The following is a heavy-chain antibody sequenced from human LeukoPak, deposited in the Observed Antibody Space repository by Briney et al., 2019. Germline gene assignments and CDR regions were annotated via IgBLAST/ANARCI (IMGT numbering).Heavy chain of an antibody. Sequence: WGSPRLSLAASGFTFSTHSMNWVRPAPGEGLEWVSSISSSSTYIYYADSVKGRFTISRDNAKNSLFLQMNSLRAEDTAVYYCARFALKTPPTDWGQGTLVTVSS. J-gene: IGHJ4*02. CDR3: ARFALKTPPTD. V-gene: IGHV3-21*01. CDR1: GFTFSTHS. CDR2: ISSSSTYI.